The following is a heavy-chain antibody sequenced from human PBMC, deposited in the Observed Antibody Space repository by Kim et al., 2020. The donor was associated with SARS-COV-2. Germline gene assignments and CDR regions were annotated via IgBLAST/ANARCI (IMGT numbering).Heavy chain of an antibody. D-gene: IGHD5-12*01. CDR1: GGSISSYY. CDR2: IYYSGST. V-gene: IGHV4-59*13. J-gene: IGHJ6*02. Sequence: SETLSLTCTVSGGSISSYYWSWIRQPPGKGLEWIGYIYYSGSTNYNPSLKSRVTISVDTSKNQFSLKLSSVTAADTAVYYCARILVATVRPYYYGMDVWGQGTTVTVSS. CDR3: ARILVATVRPYYYGMDV.